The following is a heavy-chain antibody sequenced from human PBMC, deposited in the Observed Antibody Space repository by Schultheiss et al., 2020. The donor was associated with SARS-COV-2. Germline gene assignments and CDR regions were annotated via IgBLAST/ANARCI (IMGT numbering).Heavy chain of an antibody. Sequence: SETLSLTCAVYGGSFSGYYWSWIRQPPGKGLEWIGEINHSGSTNYNPSLKSRVTISVDTSKNQFSLKLSSVTAADTAVYYCAREIAPGYSSSWYNWFDPWGQGTLVTVSS. V-gene: IGHV4-34*01. CDR2: INHSGST. D-gene: IGHD6-13*01. J-gene: IGHJ5*02. CDR3: AREIAPGYSSSWYNWFDP. CDR1: GGSFSGYY.